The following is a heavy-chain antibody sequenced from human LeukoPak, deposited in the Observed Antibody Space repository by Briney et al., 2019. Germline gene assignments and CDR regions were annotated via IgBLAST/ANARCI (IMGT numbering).Heavy chain of an antibody. J-gene: IGHJ6*03. CDR3: ARVDVGYDFWSGYYPYYYYMDV. Sequence: SVKVSCKASGGTFSSYAISWVRQAPGQGLEWMGGIIPIFGTANYAQKFQGRVTITADKSTSTAYMELSSLRSEDTAVYYCARVDVGYDFWSGYYPYYYYMDVWGKGTTVTVSS. D-gene: IGHD3-3*01. CDR2: IIPIFGTA. CDR1: GGTFSSYA. V-gene: IGHV1-69*06.